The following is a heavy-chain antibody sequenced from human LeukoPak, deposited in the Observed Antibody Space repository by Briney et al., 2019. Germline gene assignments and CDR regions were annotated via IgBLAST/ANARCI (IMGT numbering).Heavy chain of an antibody. CDR1: GFTFSSYG. V-gene: IGHV3-9*01. J-gene: IGHJ4*02. CDR2: ISWNSGSI. D-gene: IGHD3-10*01. Sequence: GRSLRLSCAASGFTFSSYGMHWVRQAPGKGLEWVSGISWNSGSIGYADSVKGRFTISRDNSKSTLYLQMNSLRVEDTAVYYCAKEGYYGSGSFPDSWGQGTLVTVSS. CDR3: AKEGYYGSGSFPDS.